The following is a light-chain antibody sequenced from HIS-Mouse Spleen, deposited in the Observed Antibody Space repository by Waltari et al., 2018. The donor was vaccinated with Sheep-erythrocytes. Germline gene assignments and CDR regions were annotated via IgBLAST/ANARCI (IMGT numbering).Light chain of an antibody. CDR3: QVWDSSSDHPDVV. Sequence: SYVLTQPPSVSVAPGKTARITCGGHNIGSKSVHWYQQKPGQAPVLVVYDDSDRPSGIPARFSGSNSGNTATLTISRVEAGDEADYYCQVWDSSSDHPDVVFGGGTKLTVL. CDR2: DDS. J-gene: IGLJ2*01. CDR1: NIGSKS. V-gene: IGLV3-21*03.